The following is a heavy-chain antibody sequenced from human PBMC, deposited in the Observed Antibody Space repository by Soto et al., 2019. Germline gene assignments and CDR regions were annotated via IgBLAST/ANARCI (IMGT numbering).Heavy chain of an antibody. D-gene: IGHD1-1*01. CDR3: GRDRFHNPISSSYYYMDV. Sequence: SETLSLTCTVSGGSISSGGYYWSWIRQHPGKGLEWIGYIYYSGSTYYNPSLKSRVTISVDTSKNQFSLKLSSVTAADTAVYYCGRDRFHNPISSSYYYMDVGGKGTTAPVPS. CDR1: GGSISSGGYY. V-gene: IGHV4-31*03. CDR2: IYYSGST. J-gene: IGHJ6*03.